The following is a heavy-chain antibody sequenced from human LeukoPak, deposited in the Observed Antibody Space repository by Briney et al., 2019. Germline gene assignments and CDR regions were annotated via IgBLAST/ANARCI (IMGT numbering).Heavy chain of an antibody. D-gene: IGHD2-21*02. CDR2: INPRGGTT. CDR1: GYTFTSYF. Sequence: ASVKVSCKASGYTFTSYFMYWVRQAPGQGLEWMGLINPRGGTTRYAQKFQGRVTMTRDTSTSTVYMELSSLRAEDTAVYYCAKDQRCGGDCFTYYFDYWGQGTLVTVSS. J-gene: IGHJ4*02. CDR3: AKDQRCGGDCFTYYFDY. V-gene: IGHV1-46*01.